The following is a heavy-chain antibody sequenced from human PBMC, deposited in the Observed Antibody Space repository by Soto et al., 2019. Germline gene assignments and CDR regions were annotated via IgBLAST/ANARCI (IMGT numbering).Heavy chain of an antibody. CDR2: ISSTSSYI. Sequence: EVQLVESGGGLVKPGGSLRLSCAASGFTFSSYTMNWVRQAPGKGLEWVSSISSTSSYIYYADSVKGRFTISRDNAKNSLYLQINSLRAEETAVYYCARDWGHTLDYWGQGTLVIVSS. CDR1: GFTFSSYT. V-gene: IGHV3-21*01. CDR3: ARDWGHTLDY. J-gene: IGHJ4*02. D-gene: IGHD3-16*01.